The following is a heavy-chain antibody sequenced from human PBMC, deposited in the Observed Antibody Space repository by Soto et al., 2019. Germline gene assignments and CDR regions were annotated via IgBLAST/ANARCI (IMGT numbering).Heavy chain of an antibody. V-gene: IGHV4-39*01. CDR2: IYYSGST. J-gene: IGHJ6*03. D-gene: IGHD3-9*01. Sequence: SETLSLTCTVSGGSISSSTSYWGWIRQPPGKGLEWIGNIYYSGSTYYNPSLRSRVTMSVDASKNQFSLDLSSVTAADTAVYCCARLPGYFRFYYYYLDVWGKGTTVTVSS. CDR1: GGSISSSTSY. CDR3: ARLPGYFRFYYYYLDV.